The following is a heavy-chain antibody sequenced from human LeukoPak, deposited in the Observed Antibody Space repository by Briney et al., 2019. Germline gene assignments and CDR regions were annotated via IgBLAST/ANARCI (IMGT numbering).Heavy chain of an antibody. Sequence: ASETLSLTCTVSGGSINSYYWSWIRQPAGKGLEWIGRIYTSGSTNYNPSLKSRVTMSVDTSKNQFSLKLSSVTAADTAVYYCARGAYTVTQHYYYYYMDVWGKGTTVTVSS. CDR1: GGSINSYY. V-gene: IGHV4-4*07. CDR2: IYTSGST. J-gene: IGHJ6*03. CDR3: ARGAYTVTQHYYYYYMDV. D-gene: IGHD4-11*01.